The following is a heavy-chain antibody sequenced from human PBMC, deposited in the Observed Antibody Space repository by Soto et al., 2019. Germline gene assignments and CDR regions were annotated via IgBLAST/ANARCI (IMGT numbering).Heavy chain of an antibody. CDR1: GGSISTDYW. CDR3: ARGFDYRWVY. D-gene: IGHD3-16*02. Sequence: PXGTLCLTGAVSGGSISTDYWWSCVRQPPGKGLEWIGEIHHSGSTNYIQSLKSRVTMSLDKSNNQLSLKLTSVTAADTALYYCARGFDYRWVYWGQGTLVTVSS. J-gene: IGHJ4*02. CDR2: IHHSGST. V-gene: IGHV4-4*02.